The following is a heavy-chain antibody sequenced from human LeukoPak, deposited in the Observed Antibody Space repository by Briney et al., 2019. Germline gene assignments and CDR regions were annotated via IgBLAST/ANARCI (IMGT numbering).Heavy chain of an antibody. CDR2: IYYSGST. V-gene: IGHV4-59*01. Sequence: SETLSLTCTVSGGSISSYYWSWIRQPPGKGLEWIGYIYYSGSTNYNPSLKSRVTISVDTSKNQFSLKLSSVTAAGTAVYYCARDRTGMDVWGQGTTVTVSS. CDR1: GGSISSYY. D-gene: IGHD1-1*01. J-gene: IGHJ6*02. CDR3: ARDRTGMDV.